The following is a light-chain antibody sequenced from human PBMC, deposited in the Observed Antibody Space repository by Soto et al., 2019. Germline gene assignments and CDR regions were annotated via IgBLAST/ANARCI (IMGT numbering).Light chain of an antibody. CDR2: GAS. CDR1: QSISSW. V-gene: IGKV1-5*01. J-gene: IGKJ4*01. Sequence: DIQMTQSPSTLSASVGDRVTITCRASQSISSWLAWYQQKPGKAPKVLIYGASGLESGVPSRFSGSGSGTEFTLTISSLQPDDFATYYCQQYKSYSPLTFGGGTKVEIK. CDR3: QQYKSYSPLT.